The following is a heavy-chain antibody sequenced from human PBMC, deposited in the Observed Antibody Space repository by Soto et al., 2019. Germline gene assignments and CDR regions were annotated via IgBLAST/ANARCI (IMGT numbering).Heavy chain of an antibody. CDR1: GYTFINHG. CDR3: ARDFYPLAYYFDP. CDR2: VSGSNGNT. J-gene: IGHJ4*02. Sequence: QVQLVQSEAEVKKPGASVKVSCEDSGYTFINHGISWVRQAPGQGLEWMGWVSGSNGNTKYAQKFQGRVTMTTETSTSTAHMELRNLISDDTAVYFCARDFYPLAYYFDPWGQGTLVTVSS. V-gene: IGHV1-18*04.